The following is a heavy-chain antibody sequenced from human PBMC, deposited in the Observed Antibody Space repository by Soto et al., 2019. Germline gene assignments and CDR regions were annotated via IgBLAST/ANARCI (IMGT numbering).Heavy chain of an antibody. V-gene: IGHV3-48*02. D-gene: IGHD3-3*01. CDR1: GFTFSSYS. CDR2: ISSSSSTI. CDR3: ASAYCDFWSGPYYFDY. J-gene: IGHJ4*02. Sequence: EVQLVESGGGLVQPGGSLRLSCAASGFTFSSYSMNWVRQAPGKGLEWVSYISSSSSTIYYADSVKGRFTISRDNAKDSLNLQMNGLRDKDTYVYYCASAYCDFWSGPYYFDYWGQGTLVTVSS.